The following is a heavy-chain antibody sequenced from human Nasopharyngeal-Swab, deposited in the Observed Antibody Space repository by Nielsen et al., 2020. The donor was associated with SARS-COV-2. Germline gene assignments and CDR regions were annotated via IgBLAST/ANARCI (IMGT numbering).Heavy chain of an antibody. CDR1: GFTFSNYA. CDR3: AKGIDY. J-gene: IGHJ4*02. V-gene: IGHV3-23*01. Sequence: GESLKISCAASGFTFSNYAMSWVRQAPGKGLEWVSSISGSVGSTYYADSVKGRFTISRDNSKNTLYLQMNSLRAEDTAVYYCAKGIDYWGQGTLVTVSS. CDR2: ISGSVGST.